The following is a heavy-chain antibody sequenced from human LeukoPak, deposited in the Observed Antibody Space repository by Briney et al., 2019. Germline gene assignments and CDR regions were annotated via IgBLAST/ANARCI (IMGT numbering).Heavy chain of an antibody. D-gene: IGHD1-7*01. Sequence: LETLSLTCTVSGGSISSYYWSWIRQPPGKGLEWIGYIYYSGSTNYNPSLKSRVTISVDTSKNQFSLKLSSVTAADTAVYYCARGPLSGGGTTEYWGQGTLVTVSS. J-gene: IGHJ4*02. CDR3: ARGPLSGGGTTEY. CDR1: GGSISSYY. V-gene: IGHV4-59*01. CDR2: IYYSGST.